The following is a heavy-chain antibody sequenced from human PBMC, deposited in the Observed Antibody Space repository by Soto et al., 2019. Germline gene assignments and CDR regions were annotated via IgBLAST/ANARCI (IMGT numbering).Heavy chain of an antibody. J-gene: IGHJ4*02. CDR1: GGSVSSNSYS. V-gene: IGHV4-39*01. Sequence: PSETLSLTCTVSGGSVSSNSYSWGWIRQSPGKGLEWIGTIYSSENTYYNPSLVSRVTISVDTSMNEFSLRLSSVTAADTAVYYCARATTVTTANDYWGQGTLVTVSS. CDR2: IYSSENT. D-gene: IGHD4-17*01. CDR3: ARATTVTTANDY.